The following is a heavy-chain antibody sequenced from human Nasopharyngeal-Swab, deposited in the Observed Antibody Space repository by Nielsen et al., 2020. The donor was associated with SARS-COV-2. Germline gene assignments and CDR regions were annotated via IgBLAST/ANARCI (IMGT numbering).Heavy chain of an antibody. CDR1: GFTFDDYG. J-gene: IGHJ6*03. Sequence: GGSLRLSCAASGFTFDDYGMSWVRQAPGKGLEWVSGINWNGGSTGYADSVKGRFTISRDNAKNSLYLQMNSLRAEDTALYHCATVHTDYYYMDVWGKGTTVTVSS. D-gene: IGHD6-6*01. CDR3: ATVHTDYYYMDV. V-gene: IGHV3-20*01. CDR2: INWNGGST.